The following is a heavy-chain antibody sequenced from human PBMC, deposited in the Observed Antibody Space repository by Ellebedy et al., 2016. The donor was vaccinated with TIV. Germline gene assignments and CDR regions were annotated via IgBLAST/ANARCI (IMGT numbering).Heavy chain of an antibody. Sequence: SETLSLTXTVSGGSISSYYWSWIRQPPGKGLEWIGYIYYSGSTYYNPSLKSRVTISVDTSKNQFSLKLSSVTAADTAVYYCATVYRRWLPRQAFDIWGQGTMVTVSS. J-gene: IGHJ3*02. V-gene: IGHV4-59*12. D-gene: IGHD5-24*01. CDR2: IYYSGST. CDR3: ATVYRRWLPRQAFDI. CDR1: GGSISSYY.